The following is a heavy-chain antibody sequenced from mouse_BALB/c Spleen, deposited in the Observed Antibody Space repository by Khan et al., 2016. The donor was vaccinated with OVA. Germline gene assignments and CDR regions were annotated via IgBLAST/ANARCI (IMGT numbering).Heavy chain of an antibody. Sequence: QVQLKQSGAGLVRPGVSVKISCKGSGYTFTDFAMHWVKQSHAKSLERIGVISTYYGDATYNQNFKDKATMTVDKSSSTAYMELARLTSEDSGIFYCVRGSGNSRFAYWGQGTLVTVSA. CDR1: GYTFTDFA. CDR2: ISTYYGDA. J-gene: IGHJ3*01. D-gene: IGHD1-3*01. CDR3: VRGSGNSRFAY. V-gene: IGHV1S137*01.